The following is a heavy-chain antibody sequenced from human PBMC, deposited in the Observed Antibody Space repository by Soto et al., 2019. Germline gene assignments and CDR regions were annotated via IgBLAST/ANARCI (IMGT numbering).Heavy chain of an antibody. CDR2: VIPNLGVT. CDR3: ARDKGYCSDTSCPDFDY. CDR1: GGTPSRYN. Sequence: GASVKVSRQASGGTPSRYNFSWVRPAPGPRIEWMGRVIPNLGVTNYAKKFQGRFTIVVDTSTSTAYMELNSLRYEDTAVYYCARDKGYCSDTSCPDFDYWGQGTLVTVSS. V-gene: IGHV1-69*04. D-gene: IGHD2-15*01. J-gene: IGHJ4*02.